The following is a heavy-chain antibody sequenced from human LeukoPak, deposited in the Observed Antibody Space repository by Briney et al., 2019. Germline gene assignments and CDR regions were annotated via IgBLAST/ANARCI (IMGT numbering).Heavy chain of an antibody. J-gene: IGHJ6*03. CDR1: GFTFSSYA. CDR3: AKDRHGDYATYYMDV. Sequence: PGGSLRLSCAASGFTFSSYAMSWFRQAPEKGLEWVSAIDGSGGSTYYADSVKGRFTISRDNSKNTLYLQMNSLRVEDTAVYYCAKDRHGDYATYYMDVWGKGTTVTVSS. CDR2: IDGSGGST. V-gene: IGHV3-23*01. D-gene: IGHD4-17*01.